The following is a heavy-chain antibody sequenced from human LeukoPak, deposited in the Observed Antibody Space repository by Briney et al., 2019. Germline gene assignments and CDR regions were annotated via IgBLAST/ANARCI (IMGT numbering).Heavy chain of an antibody. J-gene: IGHJ4*02. Sequence: GGSLRLSCAASGFTVSSNYMSWVRQAPGKGLEWVSVIYSGGSTYYADSVKGRFTISRDNSKNTLYLQVNSLRAEDTAVYYCARDRVGSSFDYWGQGTLVTVSS. CDR2: IYSGGST. CDR3: ARDRVGSSFDY. D-gene: IGHD6-6*01. V-gene: IGHV3-53*01. CDR1: GFTVSSNY.